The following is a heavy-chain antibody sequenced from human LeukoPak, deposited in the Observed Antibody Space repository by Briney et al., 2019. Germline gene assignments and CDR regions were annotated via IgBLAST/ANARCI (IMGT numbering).Heavy chain of an antibody. CDR2: IKQDGSEE. CDR3: ARSSWHDY. CDR1: RFTFSTYW. V-gene: IGHV3-7*01. J-gene: IGHJ4*02. Sequence: PGGSLRLSCAASRFTFSTYWMSWVRQAPGKGLEWVANIKQDGSEEYYVDSVKGRFTISRDNAKNSLYLQMNSLRAEDTAVYYCARSSWHDYWGQGTLVTVSS. D-gene: IGHD6-13*01.